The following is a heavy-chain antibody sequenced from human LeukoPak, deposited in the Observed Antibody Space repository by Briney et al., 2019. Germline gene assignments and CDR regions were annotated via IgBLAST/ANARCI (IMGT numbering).Heavy chain of an antibody. CDR2: IDWDDGK. CDR3: ARVMTTYLYFDY. CDR1: GFSLRTSGMC. J-gene: IGHJ4*02. V-gene: IGHV2-70*11. Sequence: SGPTLMNPTQTLTLTCTFYGFSLRTSGMCVNWIRQPPGKALEWLARIDWDDGKYYHTSLKTRLTISKDTSKNQVVPTMTNMDPVDTATYYCARVMTTYLYFDYWGQGALVTVSS. D-gene: IGHD3-22*01.